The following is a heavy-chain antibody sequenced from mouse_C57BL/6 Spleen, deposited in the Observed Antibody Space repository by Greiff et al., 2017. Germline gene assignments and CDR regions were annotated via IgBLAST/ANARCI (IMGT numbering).Heavy chain of an antibody. D-gene: IGHD1-1*01. CDR3: ARDRITTVGFDY. V-gene: IGHV5-4*01. Sequence: EVKLVESGGGLVKPGGSLKLSCAASGFTFSSYAMSWVRQTPEKRLEWVATISDGGSYTYYPDNVKGRFTISRDNAKNNLYLQMSHLKSEDTAMYYCARDRITTVGFDYWGQGTTLTVSS. J-gene: IGHJ2*01. CDR2: ISDGGSYT. CDR1: GFTFSSYA.